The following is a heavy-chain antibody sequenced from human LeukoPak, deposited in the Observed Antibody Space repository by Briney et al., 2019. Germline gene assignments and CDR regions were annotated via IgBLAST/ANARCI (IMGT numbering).Heavy chain of an antibody. Sequence: PGGSLRLSCAASGFTFSSCWMSWVRQAPGKGPEWVANIKQDGSEKYYVDSVKGRFTISRDNAKNSLYLQMYSLRAEDTAVYYCARGGLLKYQLAIYYSGPGTLVTVSS. D-gene: IGHD2-2*01. CDR1: GFTFSSCW. CDR2: IKQDGSEK. CDR3: ARGGLLKYQLAIYY. J-gene: IGHJ4*02. V-gene: IGHV3-7*05.